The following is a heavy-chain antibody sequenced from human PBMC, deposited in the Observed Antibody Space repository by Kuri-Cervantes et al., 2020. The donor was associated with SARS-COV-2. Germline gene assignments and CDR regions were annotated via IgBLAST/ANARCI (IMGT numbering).Heavy chain of an antibody. D-gene: IGHD2-2*01. CDR2: ISWNSGSI. CDR1: GFTFDDYA. CDR3: ARFYCSSTSCYPFDY. Sequence: GGSLRLSCAASGFTFDDYAIHWVRQAPGKGLEWVSGISWNSGSIGYADSVKGRFTISRDNAKNSLYLQMNSLRAEDTALYYCARFYCSSTSCYPFDYWGQGTLVTVSS. V-gene: IGHV3-9*01. J-gene: IGHJ4*02.